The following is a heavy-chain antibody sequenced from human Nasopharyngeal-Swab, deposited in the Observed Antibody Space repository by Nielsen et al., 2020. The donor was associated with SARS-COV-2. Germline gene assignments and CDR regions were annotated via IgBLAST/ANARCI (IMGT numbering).Heavy chain of an antibody. CDR2: INTNTGNP. V-gene: IGHV7-4-1*02. J-gene: IGHJ4*02. D-gene: IGHD2-2*01. CDR3: AREGHYCSSTSCAYFDY. Sequence: WLRQAPGQGLEWMGWINTNTGNPTYAQGFTGRFVFSLDTSVSTAYLQISSLKAEDTAVYYCAREGHYCSSTSCAYFDYWGQGTLVTVSS.